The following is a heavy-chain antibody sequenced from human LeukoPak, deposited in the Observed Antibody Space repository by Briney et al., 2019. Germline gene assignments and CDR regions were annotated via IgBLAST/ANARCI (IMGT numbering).Heavy chain of an antibody. Sequence: GRSLRLSCAASGFTFSSYGMSWVRQAPGKGLEWVSAISGSGGSTYYADSVKGQVTISVDKSISTAYLQWDSLKASDTAIYYCARHMTSYTGSPYYFDYWGQGTLVTVSS. CDR1: GFTFSSYG. V-gene: IGHV3-23*01. D-gene: IGHD1-26*01. CDR3: ARHMTSYTGSPYYFDY. J-gene: IGHJ4*02. CDR2: ISGSGGST.